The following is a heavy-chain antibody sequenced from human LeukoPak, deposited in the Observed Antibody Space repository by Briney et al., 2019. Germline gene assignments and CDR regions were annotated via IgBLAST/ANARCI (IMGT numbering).Heavy chain of an antibody. D-gene: IGHD4-11*01. CDR3: ARDSHDYSIPIQGFDP. J-gene: IGHJ5*02. CDR1: GFTFSSYE. Sequence: PGGSLRLSCAASGFTFSSYEMNWGRQAPGKGLEWVSYISSSGSTIYYADSVKGRFTISRDNAKNSLYLQMNSLRAEDTAVYYCARDSHDYSIPIQGFDPWGQGTLVTVSS. V-gene: IGHV3-48*03. CDR2: ISSSGSTI.